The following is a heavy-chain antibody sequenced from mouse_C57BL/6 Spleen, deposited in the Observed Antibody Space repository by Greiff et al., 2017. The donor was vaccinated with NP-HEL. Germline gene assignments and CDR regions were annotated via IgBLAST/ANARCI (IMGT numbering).Heavy chain of an antibody. CDR3: ARRGYGSSSESFAY. V-gene: IGHV1-52*01. D-gene: IGHD1-1*01. J-gene: IGHJ3*01. Sequence: QVQLQQPGAELVRPGSSVKLSCKASGYTFTSYWMHWVKQRPIQGLEWIGNIDPSDSETHYNQKFKDKATLTVDKSSSTAYMQLSSLTSEDSAVYYCARRGYGSSSESFAYWGQGTLVTVSA. CDR2: IDPSDSET. CDR1: GYTFTSYW.